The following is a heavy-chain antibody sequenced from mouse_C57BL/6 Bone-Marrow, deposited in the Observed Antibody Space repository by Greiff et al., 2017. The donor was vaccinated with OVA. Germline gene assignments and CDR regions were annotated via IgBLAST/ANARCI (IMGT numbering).Heavy chain of an antibody. CDR1: GYTFTSYW. V-gene: IGHV1-52*01. CDR2: INPSDSET. CDR3: ARRYDYDPYYFDY. Sequence: QVQLQQPGAELVRPGSSVKLSCKASGYTFTSYWMHWVKQRPIQGLEWIGNINPSDSETHYNQKFKDKATLTVDKSSSTAYMQLSSLTSEDSAVYYCARRYDYDPYYFDYWGQGTTLTVSS. D-gene: IGHD2-4*01. J-gene: IGHJ2*01.